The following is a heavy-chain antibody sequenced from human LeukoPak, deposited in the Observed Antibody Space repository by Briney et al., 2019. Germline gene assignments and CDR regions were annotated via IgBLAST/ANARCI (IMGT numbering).Heavy chain of an antibody. D-gene: IGHD2-2*01. Sequence: ASVKVSCKASGGTLSSYAISWVRQAPGQGLGWMGGIIPIFGTANYAQKFQGRVTITTDESTSTAYMELSSLRSEDTAVYYCARATVPAAATDYYYYYYMDVWGKGTTVTVSS. CDR2: IIPIFGTA. CDR3: ARATVPAAATDYYYYYYMDV. CDR1: GGTLSSYA. V-gene: IGHV1-69*05. J-gene: IGHJ6*03.